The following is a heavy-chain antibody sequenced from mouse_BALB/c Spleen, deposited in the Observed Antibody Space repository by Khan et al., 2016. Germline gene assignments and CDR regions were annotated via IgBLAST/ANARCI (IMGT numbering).Heavy chain of an antibody. V-gene: IGHV4-1*02. CDR2: MNPDSSTI. CDR1: GFDVSRYW. CDR3: ARQYGNYVGYAMDY. D-gene: IGHD2-10*02. Sequence: EVKLLESGGGLVQPGGSLKLSCAASGFDVSRYWMSWVRQAPGKGLEWIGEMNPDSSTINYTPSLKDKFIISRDNAKNTLYLQMRKVRSDDTALYYCARQYGNYVGYAMDYWGQGTSVTVSS. J-gene: IGHJ4*01.